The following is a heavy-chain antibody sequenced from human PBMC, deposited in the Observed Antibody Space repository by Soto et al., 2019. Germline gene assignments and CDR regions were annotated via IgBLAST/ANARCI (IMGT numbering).Heavy chain of an antibody. V-gene: IGHV4-39*01. CDR2: IYYSGGT. CDR1: GGSISTSSYY. Sequence: QLQMQESGPGLVRPSETLSLTCTVSGGSISTSSYYWAWIRQPPGKGLEWIGSIYYSGGTYYNPSLKSRITKSVDTSKNPFSLKLSFGTAADTAVYYRASLTVNTPYFDYWGQGTLVTVSS. J-gene: IGHJ4*02. CDR3: ASLTVNTPYFDY.